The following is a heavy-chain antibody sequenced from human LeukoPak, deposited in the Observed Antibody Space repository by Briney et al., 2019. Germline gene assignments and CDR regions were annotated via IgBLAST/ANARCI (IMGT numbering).Heavy chain of an antibody. CDR2: ISSNGGST. D-gene: IGHD2-15*01. J-gene: IGHJ4*02. CDR3: ARGYCSGGSCYFDY. V-gene: IGHV3-64*04. Sequence: GGSLRLSCSASGFTFSVYAMFWVRQAPGKGLEYVSAISSNGGSTYYADSVKGRFTISRDNDKNSLYLQMNSLRAEDTAVYYCARGYCSGGSCYFDYWGQGTLVTVSS. CDR1: GFTFSVYA.